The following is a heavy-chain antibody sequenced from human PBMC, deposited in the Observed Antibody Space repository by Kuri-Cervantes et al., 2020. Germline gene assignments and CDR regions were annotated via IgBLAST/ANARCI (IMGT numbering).Heavy chain of an antibody. V-gene: IGHV1-69*05. CDR1: GGTFGSYA. J-gene: IGHJ6*03. CDR2: IIPIFGTA. Sequence: SVKVSCKASGGTFGSYAISWVRQAPGQGLEWMGGIIPIFGTANYAQKFQGRVTITTDESTSAAYMELSSLRSEDTAVYYCASTHDSSGPSFYYYYYMDVWGKGTTVTVSS. CDR3: ASTHDSSGPSFYYYYYMDV. D-gene: IGHD3-22*01.